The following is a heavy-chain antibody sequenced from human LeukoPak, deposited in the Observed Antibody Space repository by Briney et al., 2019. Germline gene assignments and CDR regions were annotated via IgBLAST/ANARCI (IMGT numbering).Heavy chain of an antibody. CDR2: IWYDGSNK. Sequence: PGGSLRLSCAASGFTFSSYGMHWVRQAPGKGLEWVAVIWYDGSNKYYADSVKGRFTISRDNSKNTLYLQMNSLRAEDTAVYYCARAPYDYYYSSSPHFDYWGQGTLVTVPS. V-gene: IGHV3-33*01. CDR1: GFTFSSYG. CDR3: ARAPYDYYYSSSPHFDY. J-gene: IGHJ4*02. D-gene: IGHD6-6*01.